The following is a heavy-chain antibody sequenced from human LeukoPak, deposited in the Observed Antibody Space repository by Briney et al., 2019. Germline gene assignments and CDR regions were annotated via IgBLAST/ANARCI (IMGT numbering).Heavy chain of an antibody. J-gene: IGHJ5*02. V-gene: IGHV1-69*13. D-gene: IGHD5-18*01. CDR1: GGTFSSYA. CDR2: IIPIFGTA. CDR3: ARDGDTAMAVNWFDP. Sequence: SVKVSCTASGGTFSSYAISWVRQAPGQGLEWMGGIIPIFGTANYAQKFQGRVTITADESTSTAYMELSSLRSEDTAVYYCARDGDTAMAVNWFDPWGQGTLVTVSS.